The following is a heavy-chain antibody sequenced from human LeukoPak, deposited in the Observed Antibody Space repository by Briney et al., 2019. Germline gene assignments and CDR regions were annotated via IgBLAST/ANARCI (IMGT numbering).Heavy chain of an antibody. CDR3: AREMVVAATTAYYFDY. D-gene: IGHD2-15*01. Sequence: GGSLRLSCAASGFTFDDYAMHWVRQAPGKGLEWVAVISYDGSNKYYADSVKGRFTISRDNSKNTLYLQMDSLRAEDTAVYYCAREMVVAATTAYYFDYWGQGTLVTVSS. CDR2: ISYDGSNK. V-gene: IGHV3-30*04. CDR1: GFTFDDYA. J-gene: IGHJ4*02.